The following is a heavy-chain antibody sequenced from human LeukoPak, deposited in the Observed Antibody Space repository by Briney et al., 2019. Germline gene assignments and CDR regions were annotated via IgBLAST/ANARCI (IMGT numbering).Heavy chain of an antibody. CDR3: AKGADTMIVVVTHPLDY. J-gene: IGHJ4*02. V-gene: IGHV3-30*18. CDR2: ISYDGSNK. CDR1: GFTFSSYG. D-gene: IGHD3-22*01. Sequence: GRSLRLSCAASGFTFSSYGMHWVRQAPGKGLEWVAVISYDGSNKYYADSVKVRFTISRDNSKNTLYLQMNSLRAEDTAVYYCAKGADTMIVVVTHPLDYWGQGTLVTVSS.